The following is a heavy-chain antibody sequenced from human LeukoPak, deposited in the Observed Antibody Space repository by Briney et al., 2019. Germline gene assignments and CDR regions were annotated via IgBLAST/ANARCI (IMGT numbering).Heavy chain of an antibody. Sequence: SGGSLRLSCAASGFTFSSYWMSWVRQAPGKGLEWVANIKQDGSEKYYVDSVKGRFTISRDNAKNSLYLQMNSLRAEDTAVYYCASWGTDDAFDIWGQGTMVTVSS. CDR1: GFTFSSYW. V-gene: IGHV3-7*01. CDR2: IKQDGSEK. CDR3: ASWGTDDAFDI. J-gene: IGHJ3*02. D-gene: IGHD3-16*01.